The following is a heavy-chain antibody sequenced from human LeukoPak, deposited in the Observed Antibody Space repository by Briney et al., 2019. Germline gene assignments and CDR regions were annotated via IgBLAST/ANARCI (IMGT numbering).Heavy chain of an antibody. V-gene: IGHV3-15*01. J-gene: IGHJ4*02. CDR3: TTDRDNWYYYDSSGYYPFDY. Sequence: PGGSLRLSCAASGFTFSNAWMSWVRQAPGKGLEWVGCIKSETDGGTTDYAAPVKGRFTISRDDSKNTLYLQMNSLKTEDTAVYYCTTDRDNWYYYDSSGYYPFDYWGQGTLVTVSS. D-gene: IGHD3-22*01. CDR1: GFTFSNAW. CDR2: IKSETDGGTT.